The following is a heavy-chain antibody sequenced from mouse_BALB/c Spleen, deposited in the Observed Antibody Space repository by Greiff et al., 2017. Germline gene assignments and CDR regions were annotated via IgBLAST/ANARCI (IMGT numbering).Heavy chain of an antibody. Sequence: VQVVESGPGLVAPSQSLSITCTASGFSLTGYGVNWVRQPPGKGLEWLGMIWGDGSTDYNSALKSRLSISKDNSKSQVFVKMNSLQTDDTARYYCSRGLYGNYGFAYWGQGTLVTVSA. D-gene: IGHD2-1*01. J-gene: IGHJ3*01. CDR1: GFSLTGYG. CDR3: SRGLYGNYGFAY. V-gene: IGHV2-6-7*01. CDR2: IWGDGST.